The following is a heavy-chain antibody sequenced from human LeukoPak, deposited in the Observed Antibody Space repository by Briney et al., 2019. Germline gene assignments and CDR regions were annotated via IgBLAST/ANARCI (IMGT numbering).Heavy chain of an antibody. CDR1: GYTFTSYG. CDR3: ARDGTSGGYLDY. CDR2: ISAYNGNT. Sequence: ASVKVSCKASGYTFTSYGVSWVRQAPGQGLEWMGWISAYNGNTNYAQSLQGSVTMTTDTSTSTAYMELRSLRSDDTAVYYCARDGTSGGYLDYWGQGTLVTVSS. V-gene: IGHV1-18*01. J-gene: IGHJ4*02. D-gene: IGHD3-10*01.